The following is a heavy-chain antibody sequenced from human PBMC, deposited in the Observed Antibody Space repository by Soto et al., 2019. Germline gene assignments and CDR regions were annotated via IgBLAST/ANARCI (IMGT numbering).Heavy chain of an antibody. D-gene: IGHD3-10*01. CDR1: GGTFSSYA. J-gene: IGHJ5*02. Sequence: AVKVSCKASGGTFSSYAISWVRQAPGEGLEWLGGIIPIFGTANYAQKFHGRVTITADKSTSTAYMELSSLSSEDTAVYYCARVVTVLVTMVPGVQNNWFDPWGKGTLVTAPS. CDR2: IIPIFGTA. V-gene: IGHV1-69*06. CDR3: ARVVTVLVTMVPGVQNNWFDP.